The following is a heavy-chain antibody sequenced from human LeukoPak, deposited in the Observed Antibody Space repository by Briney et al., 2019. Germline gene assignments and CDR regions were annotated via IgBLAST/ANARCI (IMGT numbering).Heavy chain of an antibody. V-gene: IGHV3-53*01. CDR3: ARVASDNSGWYHFDY. Sequence: GGSLRLPCAASGFTVSDNYMGWVRQAPAKALEWVSILYSGGNTYDADYVKGRFIISRDDSTNTLYLQMNSLRAEDTAVYYCARVASDNSGWYHFDYWGQGTLVTVSS. J-gene: IGHJ4*02. CDR2: LYSGGNT. D-gene: IGHD6-19*01. CDR1: GFTVSDNY.